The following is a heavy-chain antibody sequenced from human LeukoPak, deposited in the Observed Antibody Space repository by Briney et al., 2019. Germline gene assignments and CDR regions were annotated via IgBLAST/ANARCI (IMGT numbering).Heavy chain of an antibody. CDR2: VIISRGNT. CDR3: ARDRTRDCSGGSCYRHYFDY. D-gene: IGHD2-15*01. CDR1: ALALASFA. Sequence: PGRSLTLACAATALALASFALSWVRQAPGKRLKWVSTVIISRGNTYYSDSVRGQFTTPRDNSKNPLYLLMNSLRAEDSAVYYCARDRTRDCSGGSCYRHYFDYWGQGTLVSVSS. J-gene: IGHJ4*02. V-gene: IGHV3-23*01.